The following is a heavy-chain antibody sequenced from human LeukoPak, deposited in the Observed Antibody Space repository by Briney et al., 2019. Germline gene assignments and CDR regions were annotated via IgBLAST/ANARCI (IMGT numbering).Heavy chain of an antibody. CDR3: ARVPPLLELQHGHEAFDI. CDR1: GGSISSSSYY. J-gene: IGHJ3*02. D-gene: IGHD1-7*01. V-gene: IGHV4-39*07. Sequence: PSETLSLTCTVSGGSISSSSYYWGWIRQPPGKGLEWIGSIYYSGSTYYNPSLKSRVTISVDTSKNQFSLKLSSVTAADTAVYYCARVPPLLELQHGHEAFDIWGQGTMVTVSS. CDR2: IYYSGST.